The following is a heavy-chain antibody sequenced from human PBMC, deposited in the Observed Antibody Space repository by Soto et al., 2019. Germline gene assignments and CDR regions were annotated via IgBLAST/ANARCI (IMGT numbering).Heavy chain of an antibody. CDR3: ARGRGTIFGVVIRTYFDY. V-gene: IGHV4-4*02. J-gene: IGHJ4*02. Sequence: SETLSLTCAASGGSISSSNWWSWVRQPPGKGLEWIGEIYHSGSTNYNPSLKSRVTISVDKSKNQFSLKLSSVTAADTAVYYCARGRGTIFGVVIRTYFDYWGQGTLVTVSS. CDR1: GGSISSSNW. CDR2: IYHSGST. D-gene: IGHD3-3*01.